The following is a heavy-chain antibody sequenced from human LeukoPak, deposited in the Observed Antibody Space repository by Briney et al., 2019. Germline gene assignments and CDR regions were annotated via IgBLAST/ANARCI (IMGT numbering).Heavy chain of an antibody. D-gene: IGHD3-10*01. V-gene: IGHV3-23*01. Sequence: PGGSLRLSCAPSGFTFDNFAMTWVRQAPGKGLEWVSEITGSGGSKYYADSVKGRFTISRDNSKTTLYLQMNSLRAEDTAIYYCARELFDFDYWGQGTLVTVSS. CDR2: ITGSGGSK. CDR1: GFTFDNFA. CDR3: ARELFDFDY. J-gene: IGHJ4*02.